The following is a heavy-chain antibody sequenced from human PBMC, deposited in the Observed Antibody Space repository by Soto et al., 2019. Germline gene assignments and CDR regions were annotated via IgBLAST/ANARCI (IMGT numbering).Heavy chain of an antibody. CDR1: GGSISTYY. V-gene: IGHV4-59*01. D-gene: IGHD4-17*01. Sequence: QVQLQESGPGLVKPSETLSLTCTVSGGSISTYYWDWIRQPPGKELEWIGYTHYSGNTNYHPSLKSRVTISLDTSRNRFSLKLSSVTAADTAIYYCARHTVTIRAGFDYWGQGALVTVSS. CDR3: ARHTVTIRAGFDY. CDR2: THYSGNT. J-gene: IGHJ4*02.